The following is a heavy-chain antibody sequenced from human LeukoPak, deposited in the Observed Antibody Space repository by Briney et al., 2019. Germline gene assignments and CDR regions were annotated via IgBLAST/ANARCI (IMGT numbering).Heavy chain of an antibody. CDR2: IYYNGNT. J-gene: IGHJ5*02. V-gene: IGHV4-59*08. Sequence: SETLSLTCTVSGGSISSYYWSWIRQPPGKGLEWIGYIYYNGNTNYNPSLKSRVTISVDTSKNQFSLKLSSVTAADTAVYYCARHVSRNGRYYYGSGSPYNWFDPWGQGTLVTVSS. CDR3: ARHVSRNGRYYYGSGSPYNWFDP. CDR1: GGSISSYY. D-gene: IGHD3-10*01.